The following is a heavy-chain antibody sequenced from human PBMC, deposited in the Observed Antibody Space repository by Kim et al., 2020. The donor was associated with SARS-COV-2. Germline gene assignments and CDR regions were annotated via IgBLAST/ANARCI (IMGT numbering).Heavy chain of an antibody. CDR3: TTAGGSWYYDSSGYYPRLEERAFDI. CDR1: GFTFSNAW. CDR2: IKSKTDGGTT. J-gene: IGHJ3*02. D-gene: IGHD3-22*01. V-gene: IGHV3-15*01. Sequence: GGSLRLSCAASGFTFSNAWMSWVRQAPGKGLEWVGRIKSKTDGGTTDYAAPVKGRFTISRDDSKNTLYLQMNRLKTEDTAVYYCTTAGGSWYYDSSGYYPRLEERAFDIWGQGTMVTVSS.